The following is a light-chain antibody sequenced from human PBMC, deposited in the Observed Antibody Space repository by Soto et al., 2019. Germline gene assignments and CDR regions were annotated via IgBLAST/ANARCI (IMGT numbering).Light chain of an antibody. CDR2: GAS. Sequence: EIVMTQSPATLSVSPGERATLSCRARKSVSSNFAWYQQKPGQAPRLLIYGASTRATGIPARFSGSGSGTEFTLTISILQSEDCAVYYGQQYKNWPPLTFGGGTKVEIK. CDR1: KSVSSN. V-gene: IGKV3-15*01. CDR3: QQYKNWPPLT. J-gene: IGKJ4*01.